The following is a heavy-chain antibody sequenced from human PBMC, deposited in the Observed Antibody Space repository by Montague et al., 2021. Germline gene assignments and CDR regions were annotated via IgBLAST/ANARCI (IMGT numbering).Heavy chain of an antibody. J-gene: IGHJ4*02. CDR2: IYYSGST. V-gene: IGHV4-31*11. D-gene: IGHD4-17*01. Sequence: TLSLTCAVSGGSISSTAYYCSWIRQHPGKGLEWIGYIYYSGSTYYNPSLKSRVTISVDTSQNQFSLNLNSVTAANTAVYYCARVGATVTAPFDFWGQGTLVTVSS. CDR1: GGSISSTAYY. CDR3: ARVGATVTAPFDF.